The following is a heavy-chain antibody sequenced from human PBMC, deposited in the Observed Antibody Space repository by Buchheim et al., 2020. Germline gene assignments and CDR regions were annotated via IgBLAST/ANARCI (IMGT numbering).Heavy chain of an antibody. D-gene: IGHD3-10*01. Sequence: VQLVESGGGVVQPGRSLRLSCAASGFTFSIYAIHWVRQAPGKGLEWVSFISYDGSNKYYADSVKGRFTISRDNSENTLYLQMNSLRGEDTAVYYCARALGSGSYYDRWGQGTL. J-gene: IGHJ4*02. CDR2: ISYDGSNK. V-gene: IGHV3-30-3*01. CDR3: ARALGSGSYYDR. CDR1: GFTFSIYA.